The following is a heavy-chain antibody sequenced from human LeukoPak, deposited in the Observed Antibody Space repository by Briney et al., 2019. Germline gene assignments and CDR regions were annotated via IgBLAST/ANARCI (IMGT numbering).Heavy chain of an antibody. D-gene: IGHD3-16*02. V-gene: IGHV1-18*01. CDR1: GYNFISYG. CDR3: ARLHYDYVWGSYRWGYFDY. Sequence: GASVKVSCKASGYNFISYGVTWVRQAPGQGLAWMGWINPNNGQTNYAQRFQGTVILTTDTSTRTVYMELRNLRSDDTAVYYCARLHYDYVWGSYRWGYFDYWGQGTLVTVSS. J-gene: IGHJ4*02. CDR2: INPNNGQT.